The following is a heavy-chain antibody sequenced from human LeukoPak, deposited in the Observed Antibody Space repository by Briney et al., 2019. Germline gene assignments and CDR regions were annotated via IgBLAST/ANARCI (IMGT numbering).Heavy chain of an antibody. CDR1: GYTFTSYY. CDR3: ARALVDYYDSSGYYSLGY. Sequence: VASVKVSCKASGYTFTSYYMHWVRQAPGQGLEWMGIINPSGGSTSYAQKFQGRVTMTRDTSTSTVYMELSSLRSEDTAVYYCARALVDYYDSSGYYSLGYWGQGTLVTVSS. J-gene: IGHJ4*02. CDR2: INPSGGST. V-gene: IGHV1-46*01. D-gene: IGHD3-22*01.